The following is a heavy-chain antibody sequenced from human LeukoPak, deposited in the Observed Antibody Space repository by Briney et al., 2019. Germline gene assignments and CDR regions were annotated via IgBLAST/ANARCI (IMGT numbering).Heavy chain of an antibody. D-gene: IGHD1-26*01. CDR3: ARTGHQWEPPEY. Sequence: GGSLRLSCAASGFTFDDYGMSWVRQVPGKGLEWVSGINWNGGSTGYADSMKGRFTISRDNAKNSLYLQMNSLRAEDTAIYYCARTGHQWEPPEYWGQGTLVTVSS. CDR1: GFTFDDYG. CDR2: INWNGGST. J-gene: IGHJ4*02. V-gene: IGHV3-20*04.